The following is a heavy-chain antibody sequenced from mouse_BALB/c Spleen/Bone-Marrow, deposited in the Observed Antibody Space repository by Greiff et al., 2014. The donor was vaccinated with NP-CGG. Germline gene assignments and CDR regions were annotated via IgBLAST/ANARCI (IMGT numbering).Heavy chain of an antibody. CDR1: GFTFSSFG. CDR2: ISSGSSTI. J-gene: IGHJ2*01. V-gene: IGHV5-17*02. CDR3: ARSSYGYDRQAYFFDY. Sequence: VQLKESGGGLVQPGGSRKPSCAASGFTFSSFGMHWVRQAPEKGLEWVAYISSGSSTIYYADTVKGRFTISRDNPKNTLFLQMTSLRSEDTAMYYCARSSYGYDRQAYFFDYWGQGTTLTVSS. D-gene: IGHD2-2*01.